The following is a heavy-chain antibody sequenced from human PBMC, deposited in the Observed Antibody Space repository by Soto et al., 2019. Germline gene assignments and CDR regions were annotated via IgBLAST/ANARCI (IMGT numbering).Heavy chain of an antibody. CDR2: IIPIFGTA. CDR1: GVTFSSYA. Sequence: GASVKVSCKASGVTFSSYAISWVRQAPGQGLEWMGGIIPIFGTANYAQKFQGRVTITADESTSTAYMELSSLRSEDTAVYYCARFLTPLYYYGMDVWGQGTTVTVSS. D-gene: IGHD1-20*01. CDR3: ARFLTPLYYYGMDV. J-gene: IGHJ6*02. V-gene: IGHV1-69*13.